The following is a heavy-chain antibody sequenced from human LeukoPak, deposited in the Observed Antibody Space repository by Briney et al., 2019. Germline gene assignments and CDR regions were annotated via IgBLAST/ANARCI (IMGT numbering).Heavy chain of an antibody. CDR2: ISSSGDTV. CDR3: ARDQNSSGWYNY. CDR1: GFTFSDYY. J-gene: IGHJ4*02. D-gene: IGHD6-19*01. Sequence: GGSLRLSCAASGFTFSDYYMSWIRQAPGKGLEWISYISSSGDTVYYADSVKGRFTISRDNAKNSLYLQMNSLRAEDTAVYYCARDQNSSGWYNYWGQGTLVTVSS. V-gene: IGHV3-11*04.